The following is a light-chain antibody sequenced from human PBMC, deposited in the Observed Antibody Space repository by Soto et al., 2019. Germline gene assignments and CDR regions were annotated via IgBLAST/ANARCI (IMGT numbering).Light chain of an antibody. Sequence: IQMTQSPSALSASVVDGVTITCRASQSISSWLAWYQQKPGKAPKLLIYDASSLESGVPSRFSGSGSGTEFTLTISSLQPDDFATYYCQQYNSYLRTFGQGTKVDIK. V-gene: IGKV1-5*01. CDR3: QQYNSYLRT. J-gene: IGKJ1*01. CDR2: DAS. CDR1: QSISSW.